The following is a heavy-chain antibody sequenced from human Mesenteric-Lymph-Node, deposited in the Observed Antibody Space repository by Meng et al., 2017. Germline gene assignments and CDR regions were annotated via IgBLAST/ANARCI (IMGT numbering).Heavy chain of an antibody. J-gene: IGHJ2*01. CDR1: GGSISSGNHY. V-gene: IGHV4-31*03. D-gene: IGHD4-17*01. CDR2: IYYSGST. CDR3: ASLYGDSSVWYLDL. Sequence: QGQLHELGPGLVKPSPTPSLPCTVSGGSISSGNHYWGWIRQHPGKGLEYIGYIYYSGSTYYNPSLKSRVIISVDTSKNQFSLRLNSVTAADTAVYYCASLYGDSSVWYLDLWGRGTLVTVSS.